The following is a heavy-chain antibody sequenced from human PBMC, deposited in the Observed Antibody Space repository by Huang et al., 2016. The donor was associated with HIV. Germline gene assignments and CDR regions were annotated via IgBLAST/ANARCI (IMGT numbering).Heavy chain of an antibody. V-gene: IGHV4-39*01. CDR1: GGSISSSRYY. D-gene: IGHD6-19*01. Sequence: LQLQESGPGLVKSSETLSLICTVSGGSISSSRYYWGWIRQPPGKGPEWIGSIYYSGNTYYNSPLKSRVTISVDTSKNQFSLKVNSVTAADTAVYYCARHGRVAGHYYNNMDVWGRGTTVTVSS. J-gene: IGHJ6*02. CDR2: IYYSGNT. CDR3: ARHGRVAGHYYNNMDV.